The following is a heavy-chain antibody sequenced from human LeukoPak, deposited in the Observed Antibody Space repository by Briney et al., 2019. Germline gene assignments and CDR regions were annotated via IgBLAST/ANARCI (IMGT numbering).Heavy chain of an antibody. J-gene: IGHJ3*02. Sequence: SETLSLTCTVSGGSISSYYWSWIRQPPGKGLEWIGYIYYSGSTNYNPSLKSRVTISVDTSKNQFSLKLGSVTAADTAVYYCAREEYSSSNYAFDIWGQGTMVTVSS. D-gene: IGHD6-6*01. CDR3: AREEYSSSNYAFDI. V-gene: IGHV4-59*01. CDR2: IYYSGST. CDR1: GGSISSYY.